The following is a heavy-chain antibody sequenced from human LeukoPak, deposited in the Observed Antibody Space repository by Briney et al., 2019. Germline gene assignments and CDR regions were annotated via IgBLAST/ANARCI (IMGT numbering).Heavy chain of an antibody. CDR2: IYYSGST. CDR1: GDSISRGGYY. CDR3: ARDATTVTTGAAFDI. J-gene: IGHJ3*02. Sequence: SQTLSLTCTVSGDSISRGGYYWSWIRQHPGKGLEWIGYIYYSGSTYYYPSLKSRVTISVDSSKKQFSLILTSVTAADTAVYYCARDATTVTTGAAFDIWGQGTVVTVSS. D-gene: IGHD4-17*01. V-gene: IGHV4-31*03.